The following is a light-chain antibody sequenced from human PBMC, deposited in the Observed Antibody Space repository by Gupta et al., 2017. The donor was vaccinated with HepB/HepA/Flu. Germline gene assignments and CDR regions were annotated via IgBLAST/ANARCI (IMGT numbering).Light chain of an antibody. CDR2: DND. CDR1: TSNIGGNS. J-gene: IGLJ1*01. Sequence: APGQKVAISCPGSTSNIGGNSVSWYQQFPETAPQLLIYDNDKRPSELPARFSASKSGTSATLDTTGLQTGDEADYYCGAGDRSGSAYVFGTGTGVTVL. V-gene: IGLV1-51*01. CDR3: GAGDRSGSAYV.